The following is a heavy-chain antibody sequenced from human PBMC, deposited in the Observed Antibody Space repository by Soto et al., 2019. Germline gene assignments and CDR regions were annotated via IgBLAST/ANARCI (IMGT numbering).Heavy chain of an antibody. CDR1: GYTFTSYA. V-gene: IGHV1-3*01. CDR3: AREGIQLWFGYYYYGMDV. CDR2: INAGNGNT. Sequence: GASVKVSCKASGYTFTSYAMHWVRQAPGQRLEWMGWINAGNGNTKYSQKFQGRVTITRDTSASTAYMELSSLRSEDTAVYYCAREGIQLWFGYYYYGMDVWGQGTTVTVSS. D-gene: IGHD5-18*01. J-gene: IGHJ6*02.